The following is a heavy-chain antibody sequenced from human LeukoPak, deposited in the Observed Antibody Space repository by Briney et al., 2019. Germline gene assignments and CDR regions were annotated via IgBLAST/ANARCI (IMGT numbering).Heavy chain of an antibody. D-gene: IGHD6-19*01. Sequence: GASVKVSCKASGYTFTGYYMHWVRQAPGQGLEWMGWINPNSGGTNYAQKFQGRVTMTRDTSISTAYMELSSLRSEDTAVYYCAREVAGIALFNYWGQGTLVTVSS. CDR3: AREVAGIALFNY. J-gene: IGHJ4*02. CDR2: INPNSGGT. V-gene: IGHV1-2*02. CDR1: GYTFTGYY.